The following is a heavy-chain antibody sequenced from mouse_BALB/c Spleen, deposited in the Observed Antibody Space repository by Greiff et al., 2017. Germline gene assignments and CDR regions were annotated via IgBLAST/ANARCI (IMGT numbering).Heavy chain of an antibody. J-gene: IGHJ3*01. CDR1: GFTFTDYY. Sequence: EVNVVESGGGLVQPGGSLRLSCATSGFTFTDYYMSWVRQPPGKALEWLGFIRNKANGYTTEYSASVKGRFTISRDNSQSILYLQMNTLRAEDSATYYCARDRYEGAWFAYWGQGTLVTVSA. V-gene: IGHV7-3*02. CDR3: ARDRYEGAWFAY. CDR2: IRNKANGYTT. D-gene: IGHD2-14*01.